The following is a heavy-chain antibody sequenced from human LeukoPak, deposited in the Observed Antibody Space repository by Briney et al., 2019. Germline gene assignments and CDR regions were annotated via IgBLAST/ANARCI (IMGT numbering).Heavy chain of an antibody. D-gene: IGHD3-22*01. Sequence: ASVKLSCKASGYTFTFYYMHWVRQAPGQGLEWMGIINPSGGNTSYAQKFQGRVTMTRDMSTSTVYMELSSLRSEDTAVYYCARGSSKDDTSGYYYVDGSDGPDYWGQGTLVTASS. CDR1: GYTFTFYY. J-gene: IGHJ4*02. CDR2: INPSGGNT. V-gene: IGHV1-46*01. CDR3: ARGSSKDDTSGYYYVDGSDGPDY.